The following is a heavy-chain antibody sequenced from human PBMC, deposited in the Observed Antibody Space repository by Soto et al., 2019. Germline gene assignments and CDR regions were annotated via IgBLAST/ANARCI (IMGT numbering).Heavy chain of an antibody. Sequence: QVQLVQSGAEVKKPGSSVKVSCKASADTFNSYSLSWLRQAPGQGLEWMGGIIPIFGSANYAPKFQGRVTISADESTSTAYMEVSSLRSEDTAVYYCAGTREIPYYHGMDVWGQGTTVTVSS. J-gene: IGHJ6*02. V-gene: IGHV1-69*01. CDR3: AGTREIPYYHGMDV. CDR2: IIPIFGSA. CDR1: ADTFNSYS. D-gene: IGHD2-2*02.